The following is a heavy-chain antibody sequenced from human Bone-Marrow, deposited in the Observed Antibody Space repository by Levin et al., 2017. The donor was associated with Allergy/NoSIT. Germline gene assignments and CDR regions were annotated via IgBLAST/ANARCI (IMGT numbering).Heavy chain of an antibody. CDR3: ARRLERQQLENYYYYGMDV. CDR2: IYYSGST. Sequence: SETLSLTCTVSGGSISSGDYYWSWIRQPPGKGLEWIGYIYYSGSTYYNPSLKSRVTISVDTSKNQFSLKLSSVTAADTAVYYCARRLERQQLENYYYYGMDVWGQGTTVTVSS. CDR1: GGSISSGDYY. V-gene: IGHV4-30-4*01. D-gene: IGHD6-13*01. J-gene: IGHJ6*02.